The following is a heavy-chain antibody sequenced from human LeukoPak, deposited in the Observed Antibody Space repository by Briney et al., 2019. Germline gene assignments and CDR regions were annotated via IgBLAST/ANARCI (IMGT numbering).Heavy chain of an antibody. Sequence: SETLSPICTVSGGSIRSTSYYWGWIRQPPGKGLEWIGSIFYSGSTYYNPSLKSRFTISVDTSKSQFSLKLSSVTAADTAVYYCARGTVEMATYAFDIWGQGTMVTVSS. D-gene: IGHD5-24*01. J-gene: IGHJ3*02. CDR1: GGSIRSTSYY. CDR3: ARGTVEMATYAFDI. V-gene: IGHV4-39*07. CDR2: IFYSGST.